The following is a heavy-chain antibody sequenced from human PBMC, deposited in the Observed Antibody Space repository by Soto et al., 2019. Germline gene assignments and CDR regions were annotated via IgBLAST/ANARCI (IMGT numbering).Heavy chain of an antibody. D-gene: IGHD2-21*01. CDR1: GFTFSSYA. J-gene: IGHJ5*02. Sequence: QVQLVESGGGVVQPGRSLRLSCAASGFTFSSYAMHWVRQAPGKGLEWVAVISYDGSKKYYADSVKGRFTISRDNSKNTLYLQMNSLRAEDTAVYYCAKHKGHNWFDPWGQGTLGTVSS. V-gene: IGHV3-30*18. CDR2: ISYDGSKK. CDR3: AKHKGHNWFDP.